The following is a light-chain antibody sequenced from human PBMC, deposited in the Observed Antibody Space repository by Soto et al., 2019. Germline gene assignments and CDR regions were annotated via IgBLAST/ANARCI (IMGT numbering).Light chain of an antibody. J-gene: IGKJ4*01. V-gene: IGKV1-9*01. CDR1: QEIAFY. CDR2: AAS. Sequence: IPLTPPPPSLSAYVGARATITCRASQEIAFYLAWYQQKPGETPKLLTYAASTLYDGVPSRFSGSGSGTDFAPTITSLQAEDLANYYCQQLRMYPSTLGGGTKVEIK. CDR3: QQLRMYPST.